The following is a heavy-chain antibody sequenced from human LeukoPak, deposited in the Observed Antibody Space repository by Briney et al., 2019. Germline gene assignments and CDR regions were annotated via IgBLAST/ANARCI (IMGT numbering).Heavy chain of an antibody. D-gene: IGHD3-3*01. CDR1: GFTFSSYS. J-gene: IGHJ4*02. CDR3: ARDSVAGYDFWSGYFDY. V-gene: IGHV3-48*01. Sequence: GGSLRLSCAASGFTFSSYSMTWVRQAPGKGLEWVSYISSSSSTIYYADSVKGRFTISRDNAKNSLYLQMNSLRAEDTAVYYCARDSVAGYDFWSGYFDYWGQGTLVTVSS. CDR2: ISSSSSTI.